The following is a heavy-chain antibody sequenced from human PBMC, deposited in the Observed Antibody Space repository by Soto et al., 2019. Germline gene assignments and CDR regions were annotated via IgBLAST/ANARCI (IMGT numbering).Heavy chain of an antibody. CDR3: TTGGCSSTSCYASYYYYGMDV. J-gene: IGHJ6*02. V-gene: IGHV3-15*01. CDR1: GFTFSNAW. Sequence: GGSLRLSCAASGFTFSNAWMSWVRQAPGKGLEWVGRIKSKTDGGTTDYAAPVKGRFTISRDDSKNTLYLQMNSLKTEDTAVYYCTTGGCSSTSCYASYYYYGMDVWGQGTTVTVSS. CDR2: IKSKTDGGTT. D-gene: IGHD2-2*01.